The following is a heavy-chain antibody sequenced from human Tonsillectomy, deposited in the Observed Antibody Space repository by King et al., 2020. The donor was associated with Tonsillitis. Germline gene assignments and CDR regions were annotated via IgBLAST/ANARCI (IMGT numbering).Heavy chain of an antibody. CDR3: AKDTYYNFWSAYTLDH. CDR2: ISYDGSET. CDR1: GFTFNDYA. V-gene: IGHV3-30*18. J-gene: IGHJ4*02. Sequence: VQLVESGGGVVQPGRSLRLSCAASGFTFNDYAMHWVRQAPGKGLEWVAVISYDGSETDYADSVKGRFTISRDNSKNTLYLQMNSLRAEDTAVYYCAKDTYYNFWSAYTLDHWGQGTLVTVSS. D-gene: IGHD3-3*01.